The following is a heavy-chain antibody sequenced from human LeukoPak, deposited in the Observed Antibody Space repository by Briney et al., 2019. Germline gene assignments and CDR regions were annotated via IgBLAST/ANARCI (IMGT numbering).Heavy chain of an antibody. Sequence: ASVKVSCKASGYTFTGYNMHWVRQAPGQGLEWMGWINPNSGGTNYAQKFQGRVTMTRDTSISTAYMELSRLRSDDTAVYYCARRFQDGSGCDYWGQGTLVTVSS. D-gene: IGHD3-22*01. V-gene: IGHV1-2*02. CDR1: GYTFTGYN. CDR3: ARRFQDGSGCDY. CDR2: INPNSGGT. J-gene: IGHJ4*02.